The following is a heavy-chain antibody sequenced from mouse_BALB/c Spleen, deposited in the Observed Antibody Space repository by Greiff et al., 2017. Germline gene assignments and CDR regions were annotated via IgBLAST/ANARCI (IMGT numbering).Heavy chain of an antibody. V-gene: IGHV8-12*01. J-gene: IGHJ4*01. D-gene: IGHD2-14*01. CDR3: ARSYYRYDVDAMDY. CDR1: GFSLSTSGMG. Sequence: QVTLKVSGPGILQPSQTLSLTCSFSGFSLSTSGMGVSWIRQPSGKGLEWLAHIYWDDDKRYNPSLKSRLTITKDTSRNQVFLKITSVDTADTATYYCARSYYRYDVDAMDYWGQGTSVTVSS. CDR2: IYWDDDK.